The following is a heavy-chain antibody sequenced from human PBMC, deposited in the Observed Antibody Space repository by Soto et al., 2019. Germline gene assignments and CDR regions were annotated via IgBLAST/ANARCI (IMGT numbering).Heavy chain of an antibody. J-gene: IGHJ6*02. D-gene: IGHD6-13*01. V-gene: IGHV1-8*01. CDR2: MNTNSGNT. CDR1: GYTFTSYD. Sequence: QVQLVQSGAEVKKPGASVKVSCKASGYTFTSYDINWVRQATGQGLEWMGWMNTNSGNTGYAQKFQGRVTMTRNTSISTAYMELSRLRSEDTAVYYCAGPIASAGGSYYYGMDVWCQGTTVTVSS. CDR3: AGPIASAGGSYYYGMDV.